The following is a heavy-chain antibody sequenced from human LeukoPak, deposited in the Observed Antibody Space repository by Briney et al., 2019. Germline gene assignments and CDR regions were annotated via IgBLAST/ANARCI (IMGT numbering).Heavy chain of an antibody. J-gene: IGHJ4*02. CDR2: ISSSSSTI. D-gene: IGHD2-21*02. Sequence: GGSLRLSCAASGFTFSSYSMNWVRQAPGKGLEWVSYISSSSSTIYYADSVKGRFTISRDNAKNSLYLQMNSLRAEDTAVYYCARDYCGGDCPIDYWGQGTLVTVSS. CDR3: ARDYCGGDCPIDY. V-gene: IGHV3-48*04. CDR1: GFTFSSYS.